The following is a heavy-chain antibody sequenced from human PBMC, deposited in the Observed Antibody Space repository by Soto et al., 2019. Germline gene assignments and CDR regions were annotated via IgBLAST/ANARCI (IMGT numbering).Heavy chain of an antibody. Sequence: QVQLVESGGGLVKPGGSLRLSCEASGFTFSDYYMSWIRQAPGKGLEWVSYISSSSSYRYFADSVKGRFTISRDNARNSLYLQMNTLRAEDTAMYFCARLFHCAGAACAFDIWGQGTLVTVSS. D-gene: IGHD2-21*01. CDR2: ISSSSSYR. J-gene: IGHJ3*02. CDR3: ARLFHCAGAACAFDI. CDR1: GFTFSDYY. V-gene: IGHV3-11*06.